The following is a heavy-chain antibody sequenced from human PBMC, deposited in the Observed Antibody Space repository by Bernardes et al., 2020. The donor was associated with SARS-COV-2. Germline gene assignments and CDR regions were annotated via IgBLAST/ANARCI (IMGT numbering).Heavy chain of an antibody. Sequence: ASVKVSCKVSGYTLTELSMHWVRQAPGKGLEWMGGFDPEDGETIYAQKFQGRVTMTEDTSTDTAYMELSSLRSEDTAVYYCATRVAVAGTPAGYYYYYGMDVWGQGTTVTVSS. D-gene: IGHD6-19*01. CDR2: FDPEDGET. V-gene: IGHV1-24*01. J-gene: IGHJ6*02. CDR1: GYTLTELS. CDR3: ATRVAVAGTPAGYYYYYGMDV.